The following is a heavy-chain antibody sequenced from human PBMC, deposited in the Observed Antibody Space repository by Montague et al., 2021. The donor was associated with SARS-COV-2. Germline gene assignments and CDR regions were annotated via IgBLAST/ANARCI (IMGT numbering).Heavy chain of an antibody. V-gene: IGHV4-39*01. D-gene: IGHD1-1*01. Sequence: SETLSLTCDVSGDSIRSATYDWAWSRQPLGRGLEWIGNIYYSGSTMYNPSLKSRVTMSVVTSKNQFSLHLNLVTAADTAVYYCVRRLTGLEPLFDPWGQGTLVIVSS. CDR3: VRRLTGLEPLFDP. CDR1: GDSIRSATYD. CDR2: IYYSGST. J-gene: IGHJ5*02.